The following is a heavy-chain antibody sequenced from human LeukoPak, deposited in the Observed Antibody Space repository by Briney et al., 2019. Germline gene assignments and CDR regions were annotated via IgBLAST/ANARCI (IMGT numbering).Heavy chain of an antibody. CDR3: AKGAYGSGNYYNDY. CDR1: GFSFSNYW. D-gene: IGHD3-10*01. V-gene: IGHV3-23*01. CDR2: VSGSGASK. J-gene: IGHJ4*02. Sequence: GGSLRLSCAVSGFSFSNYWMSWVRQAPGKGLEWVSAVSGSGASKYYADSVKGRFTSSRDNSKDTLYLQMNSLRADDTAVYYCAKGAYGSGNYYNDYWGQGTLVTVSS.